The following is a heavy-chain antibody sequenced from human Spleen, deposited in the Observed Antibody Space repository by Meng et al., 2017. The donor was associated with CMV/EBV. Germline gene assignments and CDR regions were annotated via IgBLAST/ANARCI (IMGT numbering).Heavy chain of an antibody. Sequence: FKFSNAWMSWVRQAPGKGLEGVGRIKSKTDGGTTDYAAPVKGRFTISRDDSKNTLYLQMNSLKTEDTAVYYCTTLTGYCSSTSCFGWGQGTLVTVSS. D-gene: IGHD2-2*01. V-gene: IGHV3-15*01. J-gene: IGHJ4*02. CDR3: TTLTGYCSSTSCFG. CDR1: FKFSNAW. CDR2: IKSKTDGGTT.